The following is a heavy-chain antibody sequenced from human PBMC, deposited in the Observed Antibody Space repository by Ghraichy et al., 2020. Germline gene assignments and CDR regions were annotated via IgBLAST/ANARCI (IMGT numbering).Heavy chain of an antibody. V-gene: IGHV4-59*01. J-gene: IGHJ6*03. CDR1: GGSISSYY. Sequence: SETLSLTCTVSGGSISSYYWSWIRQPPGKGLEWIGYIYYSGSTNYNPSLKSRVTISVDTSKNQFSLKLSSVTAADTAVYYFATLARDRYYYYYRDVWGKGTTVTVSS. D-gene: IGHD1-1*01. CDR2: IYYSGST. CDR3: ATLARDRYYYYYRDV.